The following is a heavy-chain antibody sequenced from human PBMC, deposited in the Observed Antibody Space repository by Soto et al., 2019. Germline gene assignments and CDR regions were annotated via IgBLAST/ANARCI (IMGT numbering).Heavy chain of an antibody. D-gene: IGHD6-13*01. CDR3: ARDWRTAGTTGWFDP. V-gene: IGHV3-30-3*01. J-gene: IGHJ5*02. CDR1: GFTFSTQA. CDR2: ISYDGTTK. Sequence: ESGGGVVQPGRSLRLSCAASGFTFSTQAMHWVRQAPGRGLEWVAIISYDGTTKDYADSVKGRFTISRDNSKNAVYLQMNSLRSEDTALYYCARDWRTAGTTGWFDPWGQGTLVTVSS.